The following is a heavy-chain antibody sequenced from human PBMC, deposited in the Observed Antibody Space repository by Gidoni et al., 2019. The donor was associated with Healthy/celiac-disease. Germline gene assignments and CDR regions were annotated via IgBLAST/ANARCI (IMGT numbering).Heavy chain of an antibody. Sequence: QLQLQEPGPGLLKPSETLSLTCTVSGGSISSSSYYWGWIRQPPGKGLEWIGSIDYRGSTYYTPSLKSRVTIAVDTSKNQFSLKLSSVSAADAAVYYCARPEFYYGSGSYFNGMDVWGQGTTVTVSS. CDR2: IDYRGST. J-gene: IGHJ6*02. V-gene: IGHV4-39*01. D-gene: IGHD3-10*01. CDR3: ARPEFYYGSGSYFNGMDV. CDR1: GGSISSSSYY.